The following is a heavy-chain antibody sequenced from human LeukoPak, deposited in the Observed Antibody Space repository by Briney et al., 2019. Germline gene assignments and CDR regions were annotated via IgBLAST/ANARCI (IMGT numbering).Heavy chain of an antibody. J-gene: IGHJ4*02. CDR1: GESISSGSYY. V-gene: IGHV4-61*02. CDR3: ARESDYSNNVDY. D-gene: IGHD4-11*01. Sequence: SQTLSLTCTVSGESISSGSYYWSWIRQPAGKGLEWIGRIYSSGTTNYNPSLKSRVTISLDTSKNQFSLKLSSVTAADTALYYCARESDYSNNVDYWGQGTPVTVSS. CDR2: IYSSGTT.